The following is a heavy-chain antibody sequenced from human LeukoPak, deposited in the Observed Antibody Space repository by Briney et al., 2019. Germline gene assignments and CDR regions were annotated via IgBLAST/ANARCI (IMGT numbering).Heavy chain of an antibody. V-gene: IGHV1-46*01. CDR1: GYTFTSNH. CDR3: AKLAASETGEGS. CDR2: INPSGDST. D-gene: IGHD6-13*01. Sequence: ASVKVSCKASGYTFTSNHIHCVRQAPGQGLEWMGVINPSGDSTSYAQKFQGRVTMTRDTSTSTVYMELSSLRSEDTAIYYCAKLAASETGEGSWGQGTLVTVSS. J-gene: IGHJ5*02.